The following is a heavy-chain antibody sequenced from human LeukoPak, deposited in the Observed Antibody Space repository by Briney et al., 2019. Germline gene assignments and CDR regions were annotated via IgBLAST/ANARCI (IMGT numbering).Heavy chain of an antibody. V-gene: IGHV1-69*13. J-gene: IGHJ3*02. D-gene: IGHD6-13*01. CDR3: ATAMIAAAGGTNDAFDI. CDR1: GGTFSSYA. CDR2: IIPIFGTA. Sequence: ASVKVSCKASGGTFSSYAISWVRQAPGQGLEWMGGIIPIFGTANYAQKFQGGVTITADESTSTAYMELSSLRSEDTAVYYCATAMIAAAGGTNDAFDIWGQGTMVTVSS.